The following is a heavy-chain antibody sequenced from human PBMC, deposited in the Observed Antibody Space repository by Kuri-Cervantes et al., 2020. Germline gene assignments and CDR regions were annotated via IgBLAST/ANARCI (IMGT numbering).Heavy chain of an antibody. D-gene: IGHD1-1*01. CDR2: ISSSSSYI. J-gene: IGHJ6*03. CDR3: ARANSSSLWYYYYMDV. CDR1: GFTVSSNY. Sequence: GESLKISCAASGFTVSSNYMNWVRQAPGKGLEWVSSISSSSSYIYYADSVKGRFTISRDNAKNSLYLQMNSLRAEDTAVYYCARANSSSLWYYYYMDVWGKGTTVTVSS. V-gene: IGHV3-21*01.